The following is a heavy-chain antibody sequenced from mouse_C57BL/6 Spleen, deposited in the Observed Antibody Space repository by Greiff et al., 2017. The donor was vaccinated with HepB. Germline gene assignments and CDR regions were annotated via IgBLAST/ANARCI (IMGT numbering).Heavy chain of an antibody. V-gene: IGHV5-9*01. Sequence: EVQRVESGGGLVKPGGSLKLSCAASGFTFSSYTMSWVRQTPEKRLEWVATISGGGGNTYYPDSVKGRFTISRDNAKNTLYLQMSSLRSEDTALYYCARHYYGSSYRGAMDYWGQGTSVTVSS. J-gene: IGHJ4*01. CDR3: ARHYYGSSYRGAMDY. CDR1: GFTFSSYT. D-gene: IGHD1-1*01. CDR2: ISGGGGNT.